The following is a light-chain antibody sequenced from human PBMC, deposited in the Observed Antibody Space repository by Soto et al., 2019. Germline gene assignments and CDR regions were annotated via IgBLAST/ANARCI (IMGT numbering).Light chain of an antibody. CDR2: GAS. J-gene: IGKJ2*01. CDR3: QQAKSSPYT. CDR1: QAINSW. Sequence: DIQMTQSPSSVSASVGDRVTITCRASQAINSWLAWYQQKPGKAPKLLIYGASRLQSGVPSRFSGSESGTDFTLAISSLQPEDFATYYWQQAKSSPYTFGQGTKLEIK. V-gene: IGKV1D-12*01.